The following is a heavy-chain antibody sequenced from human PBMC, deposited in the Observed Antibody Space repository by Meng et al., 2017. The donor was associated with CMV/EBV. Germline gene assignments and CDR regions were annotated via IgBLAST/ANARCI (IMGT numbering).Heavy chain of an antibody. D-gene: IGHD2-15*01. CDR2: ISYDGSNK. J-gene: IGHJ5*01. CDR3: ARDAGVEDGSGCSCYSNSRWFDA. V-gene: IGHV3-30-3*01. CDR1: GVTFSSYA. Sequence: LTRADSGVTFSSYAIHWVRPAPGKGLEWAAVISYDGSNKYYADSVKGRFTIPRDNSKNTLYLQMSSLRAEDTAVYYCARDAGVEDGSGCSCYSNSRWFDAWGQGTLVTVSS.